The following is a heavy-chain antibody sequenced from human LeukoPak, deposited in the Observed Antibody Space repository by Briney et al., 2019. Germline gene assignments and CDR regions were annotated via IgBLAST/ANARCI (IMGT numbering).Heavy chain of an antibody. J-gene: IGHJ4*02. Sequence: SETLSLTCTVSGGSISSSRYFWGWIRLPPGKGLEWIASIYYSGTTYYNPSLESRVTVSVDTSKNQFSLRLNSVTAADTAVYYCARHGGLKYGGYERRFDYWGQGILVTVSS. CDR3: ARHGGLKYGGYERRFDY. CDR2: IYYSGTT. V-gene: IGHV4-39*01. CDR1: GGSISSSRYF. D-gene: IGHD5-12*01.